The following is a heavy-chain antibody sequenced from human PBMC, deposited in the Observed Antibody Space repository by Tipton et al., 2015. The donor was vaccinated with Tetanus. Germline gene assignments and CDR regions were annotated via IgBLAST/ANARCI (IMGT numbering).Heavy chain of an antibody. CDR3: TTSGIVGSGYRVDN. CDR2: VKNKADGGTT. V-gene: IGHV3-15*07. D-gene: IGHD1-26*01. J-gene: IGHJ4*02. CDR1: GLFFKNAW. Sequence: SLRLSCATSGLFFKNAWMNWVRQAPGKGLEWVGRVKNKADGGTTDYSARVKDRFSISRDDSKDTLFLQMNSLKTEDTAVYYCTTSGIVGSGYRVDNWGRGTLVVVSS.